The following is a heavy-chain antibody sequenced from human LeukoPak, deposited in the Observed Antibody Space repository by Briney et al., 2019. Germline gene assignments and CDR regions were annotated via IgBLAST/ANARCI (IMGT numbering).Heavy chain of an antibody. Sequence: GGSLRLSCAASGFTFTTSWMHWFRQAPGKGLVWVSRIESDGTSTTYADSVKGRFTISRDNAKNTLYLQMGSLRAEDTAVYYCARDQYSSTWYRGAFDVWGQGTMVSVSS. CDR3: ARDQYSSTWYRGAFDV. D-gene: IGHD6-13*01. CDR2: IESDGTST. CDR1: GFTFTTSW. V-gene: IGHV3-74*01. J-gene: IGHJ3*01.